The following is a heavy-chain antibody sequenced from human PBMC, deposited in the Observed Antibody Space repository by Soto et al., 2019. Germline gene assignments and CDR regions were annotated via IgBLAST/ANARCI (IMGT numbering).Heavy chain of an antibody. CDR1: GFSLSTSGMC. Sequence: SGPTLVNPTQTLTLTCTFSGFSLSTSGMCVSWIRQPPGKALEWLALIDWDDDKYYSTSLKTRLTISKDTSKSQVVLTMNNMDPVDTATYYCARNPYDFWSGYYLDDYYGMDGWGQGTTVTVSS. CDR2: IDWDDDK. D-gene: IGHD3-3*01. V-gene: IGHV2-70*01. J-gene: IGHJ6*02. CDR3: ARNPYDFWSGYYLDDYYGMDG.